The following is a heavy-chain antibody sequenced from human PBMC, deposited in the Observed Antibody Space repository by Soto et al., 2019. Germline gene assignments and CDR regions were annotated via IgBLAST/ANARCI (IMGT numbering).Heavy chain of an antibody. D-gene: IGHD2-2*01. CDR1: GGSFSGYY. Sequence: SETLSLTCAVYGGSFSGYYWSWIRQPPGKGLECIGEINDSGSTTYNPSLESRVTISVDTSKNQFSLKLSSVTAADTAVYYCARAYCSSTNCHFFFDSWGQGTLVTVSS. V-gene: IGHV4-34*01. J-gene: IGHJ4*02. CDR3: ARAYCSSTNCHFFFDS. CDR2: INDSGST.